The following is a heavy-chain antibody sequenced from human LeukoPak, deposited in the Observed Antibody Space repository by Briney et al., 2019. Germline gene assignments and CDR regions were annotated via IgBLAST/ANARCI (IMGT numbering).Heavy chain of an antibody. CDR1: GFTFSSYA. D-gene: IGHD3-10*01. V-gene: IGHV3-30-3*01. CDR3: ARIGITMVRGVRAPPDY. Sequence: GGSLRLSCAASGFTFSSYAMHWVRQAPGKGLEWVAVISYDGSNKYYADSVKGRFTISRDNAKNSLYLQMNSLRAEDTAVYYCARIGITMVRGVRAPPDYWGQGTLVTVSS. CDR2: ISYDGSNK. J-gene: IGHJ4*02.